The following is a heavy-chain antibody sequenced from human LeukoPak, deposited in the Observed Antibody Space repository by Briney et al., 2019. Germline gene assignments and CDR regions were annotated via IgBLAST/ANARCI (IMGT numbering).Heavy chain of an antibody. D-gene: IGHD1-26*01. J-gene: IGHJ6*02. CDR2: IYYSGTT. Sequence: SVTLSLTCTVSGGSISSYYWSWIRQPPGKGLEWIGYIYYSGTTNYNPSLKSRVTISVDTSKNQFSLKLSFVTAADTAVYYCARTFSGSYYYYGMDVWGQGTTVTVSS. V-gene: IGHV4-59*01. CDR3: ARTFSGSYYYYGMDV. CDR1: GGSISSYY.